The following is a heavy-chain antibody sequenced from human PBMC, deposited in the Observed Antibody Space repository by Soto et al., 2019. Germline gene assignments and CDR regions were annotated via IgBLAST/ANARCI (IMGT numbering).Heavy chain of an antibody. Sequence: SETLSLTCTVSGGSISSYYWSWIRQPPGKGLEWIGYIYYSGSTNYNPSLKSRVTISVDTSKNQFSLKLSSVTAADTAVYYCAREVRFGEPYRRTHYYYYGMDVWGQGTTVTVSS. J-gene: IGHJ6*02. CDR1: GGSISSYY. V-gene: IGHV4-59*01. CDR2: IYYSGST. D-gene: IGHD3-10*01. CDR3: AREVRFGEPYRRTHYYYYGMDV.